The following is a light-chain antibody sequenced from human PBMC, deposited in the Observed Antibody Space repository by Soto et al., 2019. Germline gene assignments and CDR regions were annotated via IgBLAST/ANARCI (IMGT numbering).Light chain of an antibody. CDR1: SGHSSYA. J-gene: IGLJ2*01. CDR3: QTWGTGFQV. CDR2: LNNDGSH. V-gene: IGLV4-69*01. Sequence: QLVLTQPPSASASLGASVKLTCTLSSGHSSYAIAWYQKQPEKGPRYLMDLNNDGSHTKGDGIPDRFSGSSSGAERYLIISSLQSEDEADYYCQTWGTGFQVFGGGTQLTVL.